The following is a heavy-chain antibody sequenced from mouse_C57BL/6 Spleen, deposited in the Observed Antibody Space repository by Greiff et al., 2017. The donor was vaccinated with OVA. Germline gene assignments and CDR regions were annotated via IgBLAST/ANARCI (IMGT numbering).Heavy chain of an antibody. J-gene: IGHJ3*01. CDR1: GYTFTSYW. CDR2: IYPSDSET. D-gene: IGHD1-1*01. V-gene: IGHV1-61*01. Sequence: QVQLQQPGAELVRPGSSVKLSCKASGYTFTSYWMDWVKQRPGQGLEWIGNIYPSDSETHYNQKFKDKATLTVDKSSSTAYMQLSSLTSEDSAVYYCAREGDYYGSSGGFAYWGQGTLVTVSA. CDR3: AREGDYYGSSGGFAY.